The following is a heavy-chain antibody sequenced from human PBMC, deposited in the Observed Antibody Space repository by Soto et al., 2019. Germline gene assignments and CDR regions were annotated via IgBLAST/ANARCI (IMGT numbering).Heavy chain of an antibody. CDR3: ARDPTGGQLVRFDYGMDV. D-gene: IGHD6-13*01. J-gene: IGHJ6*02. CDR2: ISYDGSNK. V-gene: IGHV3-30-3*01. CDR1: GFTFSSYA. Sequence: QVQLVESGGGVVQPGRSLRLSCAASGFTFSSYAMHWVRQAPGKGLEWVAVISYDGSNKYYADSVKGRFTISRDNSKNTLYLQMNSLRAEDTAVYYCARDPTGGQLVRFDYGMDVWGQGTTVTVSS.